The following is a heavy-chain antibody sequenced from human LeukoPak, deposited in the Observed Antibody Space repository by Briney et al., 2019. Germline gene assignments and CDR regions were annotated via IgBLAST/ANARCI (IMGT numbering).Heavy chain of an antibody. D-gene: IGHD3-22*01. J-gene: IGHJ3*02. V-gene: IGHV4-4*02. Sequence: PSETLSLTCAVSGGSISSSNWWSWVRQPPGKGLERIGEIYHSGSTNYNPSLKSRVTISVDKSKNQFSLKLSSVTAADTAVYYCASIDYYDSSGYYWRNDAFDIWGQGTMVTVSS. CDR3: ASIDYYDSSGYYWRNDAFDI. CDR1: GGSISSSNW. CDR2: IYHSGST.